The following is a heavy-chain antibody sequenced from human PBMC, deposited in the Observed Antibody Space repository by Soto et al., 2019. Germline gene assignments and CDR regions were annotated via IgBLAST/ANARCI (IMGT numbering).Heavy chain of an antibody. J-gene: IGHJ6*02. V-gene: IGHV1-69*01. CDR1: GGTFSSYA. CDR2: IIPIFGTA. D-gene: IGHD2-2*01. Sequence: QVQLVQSGAEVKKPGSSVKVSCKASGGTFSSYAISWVRQAPGQGLKWMGGIIPIFGTANYAQKFQGRVTITADESTSTAYMELSSLRSEDTAVYYCARDCSSTSCYFYYGMDVWGQGTTVTVSS. CDR3: ARDCSSTSCYFYYGMDV.